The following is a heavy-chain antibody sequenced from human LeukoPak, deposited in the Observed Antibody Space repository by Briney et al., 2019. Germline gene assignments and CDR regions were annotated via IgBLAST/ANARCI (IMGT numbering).Heavy chain of an antibody. CDR2: IIPIFGTA. D-gene: IGHD3-10*01. V-gene: IGHV1-69*13. J-gene: IGHJ4*02. Sequence: SVKVSCKASGGTFSSYAISWVRQAPGQGLEWMGGIIPIFGTANYAQKFQGRATITADESTSTAYMELSSLRSEGTAVYYCARAMYGSGEPHSYWGQGTLVTVSS. CDR3: ARAMYGSGEPHSY. CDR1: GGTFSSYA.